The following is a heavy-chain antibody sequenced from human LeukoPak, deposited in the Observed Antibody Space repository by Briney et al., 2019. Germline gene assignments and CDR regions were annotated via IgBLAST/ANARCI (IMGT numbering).Heavy chain of an antibody. Sequence: GGSLRLSCAASGFTFSSYGMHWVRQAPGKGLEWVAVIWYDGSNKYYADSVKGRFTISRDNSKNTLYLQMNSLRAEDTAVYYYARDGEDCSGGSCYDDYYYYYGMDVWGQGTTVTVSS. V-gene: IGHV3-33*01. CDR1: GFTFSSYG. D-gene: IGHD2-15*01. CDR2: IWYDGSNK. J-gene: IGHJ6*02. CDR3: ARDGEDCSGGSCYDDYYYYYGMDV.